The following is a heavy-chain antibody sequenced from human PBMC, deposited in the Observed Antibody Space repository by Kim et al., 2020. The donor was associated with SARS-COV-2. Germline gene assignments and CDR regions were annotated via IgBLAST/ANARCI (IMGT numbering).Heavy chain of an antibody. CDR3: ARHNQGPDYYDSSGYPGHNSYYYYGMGV. D-gene: IGHD3-22*01. CDR2: IYYSGST. J-gene: IGHJ6*02. Sequence: SETLSLTCTVSGGSISSSSYYWGWIRQPPGKGLEWIGSIYYSGSTYYNPSLKSRVTISVDTSKNQFSLKLSSVTAADTAVYYCARHNQGPDYYDSSGYPGHNSYYYYGMGVWGQGTTVTLSS. V-gene: IGHV4-39*01. CDR1: GGSISSSSYY.